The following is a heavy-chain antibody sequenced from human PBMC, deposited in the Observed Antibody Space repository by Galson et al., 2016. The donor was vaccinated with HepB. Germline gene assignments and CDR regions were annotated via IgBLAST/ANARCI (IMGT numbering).Heavy chain of an antibody. Sequence: VKPTQTLTLTCTFSGFSLGTRGEGVGWIRQPPGKALEWLAVIYWDDDKRYSPSLRSRLTLTKDTSKNQVTLRMTNMVPVDTGTYYCANRQTSQWLTGGFDYWRQGTLVTVSS. CDR2: IYWDDDK. D-gene: IGHD6-19*01. CDR1: GFSLGTRGEG. V-gene: IGHV2-5*02. J-gene: IGHJ4*02. CDR3: ANRQTSQWLTGGFDY.